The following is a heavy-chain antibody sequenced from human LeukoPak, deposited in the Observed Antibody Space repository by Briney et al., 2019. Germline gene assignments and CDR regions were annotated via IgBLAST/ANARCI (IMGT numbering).Heavy chain of an antibody. J-gene: IGHJ4*02. D-gene: IGHD3-22*01. Sequence: PSGTLSLTCAASGGSISSSNWWSWVRQPPGKGLEWIGEIYHSGSTNYNPFLKSRVTISVDKSKNQFSLKLSSVTAADTAVYYCARIADYYDSSGYYLDYWGQGTLVTVSS. V-gene: IGHV4-4*02. CDR3: ARIADYYDSSGYYLDY. CDR2: IYHSGST. CDR1: GGSISSSNW.